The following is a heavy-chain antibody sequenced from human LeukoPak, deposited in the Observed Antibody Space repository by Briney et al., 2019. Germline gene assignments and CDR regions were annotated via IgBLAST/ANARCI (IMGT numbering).Heavy chain of an antibody. D-gene: IGHD3-3*01. CDR1: GGSISSYY. Sequence: PSETLSLTCTVSGGSISSYYWSWIRQPPGKGLEWIGYIYYSGSTNYSPSLKSRVTISVDTSKNQFSLMLSSMTAADTAVYYCASLGDYAFDIWGQGTMVTVSS. V-gene: IGHV4-59*08. CDR2: IYYSGST. CDR3: ASLGDYAFDI. J-gene: IGHJ3*02.